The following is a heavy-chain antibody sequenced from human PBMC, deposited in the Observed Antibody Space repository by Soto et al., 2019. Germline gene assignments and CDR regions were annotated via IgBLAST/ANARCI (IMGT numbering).Heavy chain of an antibody. CDR3: ARAPRVSGSSQTRPDF. CDR2: ISQSGNT. CDR1: SGSFSGYY. Sequence: SETLSLTCSIYSGSFSGYYWSWIRQPPGKGLEWIGEISQSGNTNYSPSLKSRVSISIDTSKKQFYLNLASVSAADTAVYYCARAPRVSGSSQTRPDFCGQGTLVTVSA. J-gene: IGHJ4*02. V-gene: IGHV4-34*01. D-gene: IGHD6-6*01.